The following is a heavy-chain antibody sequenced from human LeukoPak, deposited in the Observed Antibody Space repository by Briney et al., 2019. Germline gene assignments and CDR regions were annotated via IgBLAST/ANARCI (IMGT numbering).Heavy chain of an antibody. D-gene: IGHD3-10*01. CDR1: GFIFDDYD. J-gene: IGHJ2*01. Sequence: PGGSLRLSCEASGFIFDDYDMSWVRQAPGKGLEWVSGINWNGGSTVYADSVKGRFTISRDNAKNSLNLQMKSLRVEDTALYYCARRFGVLSRYFDLWGRGTLVTVSS. CDR2: INWNGGST. CDR3: ARRFGVLSRYFDL. V-gene: IGHV3-20*04.